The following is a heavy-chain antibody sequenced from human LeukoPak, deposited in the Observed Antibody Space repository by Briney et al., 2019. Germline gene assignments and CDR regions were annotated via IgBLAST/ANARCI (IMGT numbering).Heavy chain of an antibody. CDR1: GFTFSSYW. CDR2: INSDGSST. J-gene: IGHJ5*02. Sequence: GGSLRLSCAASGFTFSSYWMHWVRQAPGKGLVWVSRINSDGSSTSYADSVKGRFTISRDNAKNTLYLQMNSLRAEDAAVYYCARDQGGVGFDPWGQGTLVTVSS. CDR3: ARDQGGVGFDP. V-gene: IGHV3-74*01. D-gene: IGHD1-26*01.